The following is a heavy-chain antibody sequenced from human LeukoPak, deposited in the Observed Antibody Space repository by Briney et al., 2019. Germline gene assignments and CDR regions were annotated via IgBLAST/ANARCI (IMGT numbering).Heavy chain of an antibody. Sequence: GGSLRLSCAASGFTFSSYSMNWVRQAPGKGLEWVSSISSSSSYIYYADSVKGRFTISRDNAKNSLYPQMNSLRAEDTAVYYCARDESGITMVRGPNPRPLDYYGMDVWGQGTTVTVSS. J-gene: IGHJ6*02. D-gene: IGHD3-10*01. V-gene: IGHV3-21*01. CDR1: GFTFSSYS. CDR3: ARDESGITMVRGPNPRPLDYYGMDV. CDR2: ISSSSSYI.